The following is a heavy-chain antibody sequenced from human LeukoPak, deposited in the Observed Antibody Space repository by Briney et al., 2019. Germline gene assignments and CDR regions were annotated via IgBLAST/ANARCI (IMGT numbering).Heavy chain of an antibody. V-gene: IGHV3-30*18. J-gene: IGHJ1*01. CDR2: ISYDGSNK. D-gene: IGHD3-9*01. Sequence: PRGSLRLSCAASGFTFSSYGMHWVRQAPGKGLEWVAVISYDGSNKYYADSVKGRFTISRDNSKNTLYLQMNSLRAEDTAVYYCAKDTSLTYYDILTGYSRRAEYFQHWGQGTLVTVSS. CDR1: GFTFSSYG. CDR3: AKDTSLTYYDILTGYSRRAEYFQH.